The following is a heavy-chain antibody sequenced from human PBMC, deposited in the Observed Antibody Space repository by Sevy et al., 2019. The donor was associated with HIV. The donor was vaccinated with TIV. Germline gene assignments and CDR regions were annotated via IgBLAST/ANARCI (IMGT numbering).Heavy chain of an antibody. D-gene: IGHD3-3*01. Sequence: SETLSLTCTVSGGSISSSSYYWGWIRQPPGKGLEWIGSIYYSGSTYYNPSLKSRVTISVDTSKNQFTLKLSSVTAADTAVYYCARVVWSGYSPVFDYWGQGTLVTVSS. CDR2: IYYSGST. CDR3: ARVVWSGYSPVFDY. J-gene: IGHJ4*02. CDR1: GGSISSSSYY. V-gene: IGHV4-39*01.